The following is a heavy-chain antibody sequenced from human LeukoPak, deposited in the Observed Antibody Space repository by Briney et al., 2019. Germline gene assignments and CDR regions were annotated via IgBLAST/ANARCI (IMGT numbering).Heavy chain of an antibody. D-gene: IGHD3-22*01. Sequence: GASVKVSCKASGGTFSSYAISWVRQAPGQGLEWMGGIIPIFTTANYAQKFQGRVTITADKSTGTAYMELSSLRSEDTAVYYCGCYYDRSGKPYLYFQHWGQGTLVTVSS. CDR2: IIPIFTTA. V-gene: IGHV1-69*06. CDR1: GGTFSSYA. CDR3: GCYYDRSGKPYLYFQH. J-gene: IGHJ1*01.